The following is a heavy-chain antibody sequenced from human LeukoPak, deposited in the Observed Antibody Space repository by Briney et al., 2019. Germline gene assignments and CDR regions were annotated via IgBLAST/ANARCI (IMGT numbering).Heavy chain of an antibody. CDR2: IWYDGSNK. J-gene: IGHJ4*02. V-gene: IGHV3-33*01. D-gene: IGHD1-7*01. CDR1: GFTFSSYG. Sequence: GGSLRLSCAASGFTFSSYGMHWVRQAPGKGLEWVAVIWYDGSNKYYADSVKGRFTISRDNSKNMLYLQMNSLRAEDTAVYYCARDQGNSLGVILDYWGQGTLVTVSS. CDR3: ARDQGNSLGVILDY.